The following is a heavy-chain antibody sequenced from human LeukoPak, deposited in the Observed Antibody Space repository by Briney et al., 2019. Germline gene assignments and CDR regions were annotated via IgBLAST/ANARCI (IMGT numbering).Heavy chain of an antibody. Sequence: SQTLSLTCAISGDSVSSNSAAWNWIRQSPSRGLEWLGRTYYRSKWYNDYAVSVKSRITINPDTSKNQFSLQLNSVTPEDTAVYYCARDLGSSGWYYYYGMDVWGQGTTVTVSS. CDR1: GDSVSSNSAA. CDR3: ARDLGSSGWYYYYGMDV. D-gene: IGHD6-19*01. J-gene: IGHJ6*02. CDR2: TYYRSKWYN. V-gene: IGHV6-1*01.